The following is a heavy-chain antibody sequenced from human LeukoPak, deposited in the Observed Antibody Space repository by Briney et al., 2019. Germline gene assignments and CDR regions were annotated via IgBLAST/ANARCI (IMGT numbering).Heavy chain of an antibody. CDR3: ARVRQLLGYYYYYMDV. D-gene: IGHD6-6*01. Sequence: NPSETLSLTCTVSGGSISSYYWSWIRQPPGKGLEWIGYIYYSGSTNYNPSLKSRVTISVDTSKNQFSLKLSSVTAADTAVYYCARVRQLLGYYYYYMDVWGKGTTVTVSS. CDR2: IYYSGST. J-gene: IGHJ6*03. CDR1: GGSISSYY. V-gene: IGHV4-59*01.